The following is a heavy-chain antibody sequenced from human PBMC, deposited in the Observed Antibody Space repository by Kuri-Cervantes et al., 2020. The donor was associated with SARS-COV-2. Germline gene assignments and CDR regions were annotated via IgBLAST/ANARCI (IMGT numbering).Heavy chain of an antibody. CDR3: VRERDGFDY. J-gene: IGHJ4*02. Sequence: SETLSLTCTVSGGSISSYYWSWIRQPPGKGLEWIGYIYYSGSNNYNPSTKSGVTISVEPSKNQFTLKLSSVTAADTAVYYCVRERDGFDYWGQGTLVTVSS. CDR1: GGSISSYY. V-gene: IGHV4-59*12. CDR2: IYYSGSN.